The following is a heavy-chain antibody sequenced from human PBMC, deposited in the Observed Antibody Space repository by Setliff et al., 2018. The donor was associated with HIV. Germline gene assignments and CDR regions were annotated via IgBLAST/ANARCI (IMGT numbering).Heavy chain of an antibody. CDR2: IYSGDIT. D-gene: IGHD2-8*02. Sequence: GSLRLSCAASGFSVSNHYMSWVRQAPGKGLEWVSVIYSGDITYYKDSVKGRFTVSRDNSKKTLYMVMDSLRADDTAVYYCAKTAYYFNTGGPKGWFDPWGQGTLVTVSS. CDR3: AKTAYYFNTGGPKGWFDP. J-gene: IGHJ5*02. CDR1: GFSVSNHY. V-gene: IGHV3-53*01.